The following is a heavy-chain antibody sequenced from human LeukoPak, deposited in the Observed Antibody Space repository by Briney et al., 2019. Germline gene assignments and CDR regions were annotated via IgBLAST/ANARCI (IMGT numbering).Heavy chain of an antibody. V-gene: IGHV3-7*03. CDR3: ARDRGGGFDY. J-gene: IGHJ4*02. Sequence: GXXXEGVANIKQDGSEKYYVDSVKGRFTISRDNAKNSLYLQMNSLRAEDTAVYYCARDRGGGFDYWGQGTLVTVSS. D-gene: IGHD3-16*01. CDR2: IKQDGSEK.